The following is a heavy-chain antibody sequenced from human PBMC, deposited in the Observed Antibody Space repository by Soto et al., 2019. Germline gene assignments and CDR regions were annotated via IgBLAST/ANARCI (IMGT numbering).Heavy chain of an antibody. CDR2: ISGSGGST. Sequence: GGSLRLSCAASGFTFSSYAMSWVRQAPGKGLEWVSAISGSGGSTYYADSVKGRFTISRDNSKNTLYLQMNSLRAEETAVYYCAKGDRLTRVGQQWLAHDAFDIWGQGTMVTVSS. J-gene: IGHJ3*02. CDR1: GFTFSSYA. V-gene: IGHV3-23*01. CDR3: AKGDRLTRVGQQWLAHDAFDI. D-gene: IGHD6-19*01.